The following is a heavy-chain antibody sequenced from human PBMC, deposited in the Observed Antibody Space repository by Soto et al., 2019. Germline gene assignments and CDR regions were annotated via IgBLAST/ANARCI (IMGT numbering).Heavy chain of an antibody. D-gene: IGHD3-22*01. J-gene: IGHJ3*02. CDR3: ARPSIVVVTLGAFDI. V-gene: IGHV3-30-3*01. CDR2: ISYDGSNK. CDR1: GFTFSSYA. Sequence: QVQLVESGGGVVQPGRSLRLSCAASGFTFSSYAMHWVRQAPGKGLEWVAVISYDGSNKYYADSVTGRFTISRDNSKNTLYLQMNSLRAEDTAVYYCARPSIVVVTLGAFDIWGQGTMVTVSS.